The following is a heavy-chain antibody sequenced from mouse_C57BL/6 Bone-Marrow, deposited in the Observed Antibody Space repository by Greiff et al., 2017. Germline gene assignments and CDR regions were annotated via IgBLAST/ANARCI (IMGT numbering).Heavy chain of an antibody. CDR2: IDPANGDT. Sequence: EVQLQQSGAELVRPGASVKLSCTASGFNIKDDYMHWVKQRPEQGLEWIGWIDPANGDTAYASKFQGKATITADTSSNTAYLQLSSLTSEDTAVYYCTTSFITTVEMDYWGQGTSVTVSS. D-gene: IGHD1-1*01. CDR3: TTSFITTVEMDY. CDR1: GFNIKDDY. J-gene: IGHJ4*01. V-gene: IGHV14-4*01.